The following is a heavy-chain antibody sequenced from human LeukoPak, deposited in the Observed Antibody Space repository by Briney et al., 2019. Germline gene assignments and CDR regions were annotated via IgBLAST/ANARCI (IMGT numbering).Heavy chain of an antibody. J-gene: IGHJ3*02. V-gene: IGHV3-7*01. D-gene: IGHD3-22*01. CDR3: ARPLRFGDTSAYRALDI. Sequence: GGSLRLSCAASGFTFSNYWMDWVRQVPGKGLERVGNIKPDGSEKNYVDSVKGRFTISRDNARNSLYLQMDNVRAEDTAVYYCARPLRFGDTSAYRALDIWGQGTLVSVSS. CDR2: IKPDGSEK. CDR1: GFTFSNYW.